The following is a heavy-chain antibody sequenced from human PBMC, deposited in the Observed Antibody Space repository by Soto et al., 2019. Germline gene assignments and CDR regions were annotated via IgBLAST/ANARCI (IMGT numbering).Heavy chain of an antibody. J-gene: IGHJ4*02. V-gene: IGHV3-15*01. D-gene: IGHD1-1*01. CDR1: GFTVTYAW. CDR3: ATDLRRNVLAGQFDY. Sequence: GGSLRLSCAASGFTVTYAWMSWIRQAPGKGLEWVGRIKSKTDGATIEYAAPAKGRFSISRDDSKNTLYLQMESLKTEDTALYYCATDLRRNVLAGQFDYWGQGALVTVSS. CDR2: IKSKTDGATI.